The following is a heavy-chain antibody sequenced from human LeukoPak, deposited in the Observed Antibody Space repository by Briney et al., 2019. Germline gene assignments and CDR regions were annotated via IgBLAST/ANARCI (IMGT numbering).Heavy chain of an antibody. CDR2: INHSGST. CDR3: ASWVRRITMIVVVPDASDI. Sequence: SETLSLTCAVYGGSFSGYYWSWIRQPPGKGLEWIGEINHSGSTNYNPSLKSRVTISVDTSKNQFSLKLSSVTAADTAVYYCASWVRRITMIVVVPDASDIWGQGTMVTVSS. V-gene: IGHV4-34*01. CDR1: GGSFSGYY. J-gene: IGHJ3*02. D-gene: IGHD3-22*01.